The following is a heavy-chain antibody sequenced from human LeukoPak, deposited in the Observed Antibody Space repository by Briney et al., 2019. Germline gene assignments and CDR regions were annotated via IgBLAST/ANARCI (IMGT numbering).Heavy chain of an antibody. CDR1: GYTSTSYG. CDR3: AMYSGSYYALNFDY. Sequence: GASVKVSCKASGYTSTSYGISWVRQAPGQGLEWMGWISAYNGNTNYAQKLQGRVTMTADTSTSTAYMELRSLRSDDTAVYYCAMYSGSYYALNFDYWGQGTLVTVSS. CDR2: ISAYNGNT. V-gene: IGHV1-18*01. D-gene: IGHD1-26*01. J-gene: IGHJ4*02.